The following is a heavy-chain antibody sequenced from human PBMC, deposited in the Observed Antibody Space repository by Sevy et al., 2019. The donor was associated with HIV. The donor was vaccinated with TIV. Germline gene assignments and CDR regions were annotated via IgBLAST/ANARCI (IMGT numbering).Heavy chain of an antibody. Sequence: GGSLRLSCAASGFTFSSYAMHWVRQAPGKGLEWVAVISYDGSNKYYADSVKGRFTISRDNSKNTLYLQMNSLRAEDTDVYYCAMSYSSHYYYYGMDVWGQGTTVTVSS. CDR3: AMSYSSHYYYYGMDV. V-gene: IGHV3-30-3*01. J-gene: IGHJ6*02. CDR1: GFTFSSYA. CDR2: ISYDGSNK. D-gene: IGHD6-19*01.